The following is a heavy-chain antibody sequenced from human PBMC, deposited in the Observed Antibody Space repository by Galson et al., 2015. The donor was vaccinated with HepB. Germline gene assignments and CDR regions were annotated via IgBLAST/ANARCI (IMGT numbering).Heavy chain of an antibody. Sequence: QSGAEVKKPGESLKISCKGSGYSFTSYWIGWVRQMPGKGLEWMGRIDPSDSYTNYSPSFQGHVTISADKPISTAYLQWSSLKASDTAMYYCARHPVRDILTGYDNWFDPWGQGTLVTVSS. V-gene: IGHV5-10-1*01. CDR3: ARHPVRDILTGYDNWFDP. CDR2: IDPSDSYT. J-gene: IGHJ5*02. D-gene: IGHD3-9*01. CDR1: GYSFTSYW.